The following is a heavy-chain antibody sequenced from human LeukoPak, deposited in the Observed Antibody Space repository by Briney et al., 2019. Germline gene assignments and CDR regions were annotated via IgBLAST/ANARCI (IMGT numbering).Heavy chain of an antibody. V-gene: IGHV3-7*01. Sequence: PGGSLRLSCAASGFTFSSYWMSWVRHAPGKGLEWVANIKQDGSEQCYVDSVKGRFTIPRDNARNSLYLQMNSLRAEDTAVYYCARDRAPGGYWGQGTLVTVSS. CDR2: IKQDGSEQ. CDR1: GFTFSSYW. CDR3: ARDRAPGGY. J-gene: IGHJ4*02.